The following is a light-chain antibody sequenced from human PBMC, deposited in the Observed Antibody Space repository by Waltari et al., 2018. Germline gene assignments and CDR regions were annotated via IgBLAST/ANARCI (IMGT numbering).Light chain of an antibody. CDR2: RAS. V-gene: IGKV3-20*01. J-gene: IGKJ1*01. Sequence: ELVLPHSPGTLSLSPGERVTLSCRASRDIGTYLVWYQQKPGQAPRLLIYRASNRATGIPDRFSGSGSGTDFSLTISRLEPEDFAVYYCQNHERLPATFGQGTRVEIK. CDR3: QNHERLPAT. CDR1: RDIGTY.